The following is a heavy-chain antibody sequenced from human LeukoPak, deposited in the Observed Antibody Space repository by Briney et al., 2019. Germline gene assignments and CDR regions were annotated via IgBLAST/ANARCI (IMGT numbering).Heavy chain of an antibody. D-gene: IGHD5-18*01. Sequence: GGSLRLSCAASGFTFSSYAMTWVRQAPGKGLEWVSAISGSGGSTYYADSVKGRFTISRDNSKNTPYLQMNSLRAEDTAIYYCAKDLTWIQLRFDYWGQGTLVTVSS. CDR3: AKDLTWIQLRFDY. V-gene: IGHV3-23*01. J-gene: IGHJ4*02. CDR2: ISGSGGST. CDR1: GFTFSSYA.